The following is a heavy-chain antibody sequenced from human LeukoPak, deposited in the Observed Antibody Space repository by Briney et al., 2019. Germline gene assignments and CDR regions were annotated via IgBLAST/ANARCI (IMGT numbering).Heavy chain of an antibody. V-gene: IGHV4-39*07. CDR3: ARASSLWGSYRHDYYYYMDV. CDR2: IFYSGST. Sequence: PSETLSLTCTVSSGSISTSNYYWGWVRQPPGKALEWIGNIFYSGSTYYSPSLKSRVTISVDTSQNQFSLKLSSVTAADTAVYYCARASSLWGSYRHDYYYYMDVWGKGTTVTVSS. J-gene: IGHJ6*03. CDR1: SGSISTSNYY. D-gene: IGHD3-16*02.